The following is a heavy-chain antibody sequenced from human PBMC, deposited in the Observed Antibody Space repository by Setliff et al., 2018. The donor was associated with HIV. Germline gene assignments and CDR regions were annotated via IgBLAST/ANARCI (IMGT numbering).Heavy chain of an antibody. D-gene: IGHD3-16*01. CDR1: GGTFSSYT. CDR2: IIPILGIA. CDR3: ARCGAGEWHLYMDV. J-gene: IGHJ6*03. Sequence: GASVKVSCKASGGTFSSYTISWVRQAPGQGLEWMGRIIPILGIANYAQKFQGRVTITADKSTSTAYMELSSLRSEDTAVYYCARCGAGEWHLYMDVWGKGTAVTVSS. V-gene: IGHV1-69*02.